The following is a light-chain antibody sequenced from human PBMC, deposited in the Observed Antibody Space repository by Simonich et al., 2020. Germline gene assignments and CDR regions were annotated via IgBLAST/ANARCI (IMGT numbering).Light chain of an antibody. Sequence: QSALTQPASVYGSPGQSITISCTGTSSDVGSYNLVSWYQQHPGKAHKLMIYEGSKRPSVVSHRSSGSKSGNTASLTISGLQAEDEADYYCCSYAGSSTYVFGTGTKVTVL. V-gene: IGLV2-23*01. J-gene: IGLJ1*01. CDR3: CSYAGSSTYV. CDR2: EGS. CDR1: SSDVGSYNL.